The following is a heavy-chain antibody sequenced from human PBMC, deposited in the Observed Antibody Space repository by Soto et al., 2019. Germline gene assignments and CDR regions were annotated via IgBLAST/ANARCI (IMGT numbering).Heavy chain of an antibody. V-gene: IGHV4-61*01. D-gene: IGHD3-16*01. Sequence: SETLSLTCAVSGDCVSNDIYYWSLIRQPPGKGLEWIGYIYYSGTTNYNSYLKSRLSLSVDMSKNQFSMKLASVTAADTAVYFCARSQRGRTAFTFDYGGQGALVTVSS. J-gene: IGHJ4*02. CDR1: GDCVSNDIYY. CDR3: ARSQRGRTAFTFDY. CDR2: IYYSGTT.